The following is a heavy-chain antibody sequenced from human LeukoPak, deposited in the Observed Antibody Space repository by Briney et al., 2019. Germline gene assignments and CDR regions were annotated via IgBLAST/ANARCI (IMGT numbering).Heavy chain of an antibody. CDR2: IYYSGST. J-gene: IGHJ4*02. CDR1: GGSFSGYY. D-gene: IGHD2-2*01. V-gene: IGHV4-59*01. Sequence: SETLSLTCAVYGGSFSGYYWSWIRQPPGKGLEWIGYIYYSGSTNYNPSLKSRVTISVDTSKNQFSLKLSSVTAADTAVYYCARGIVVVPAAQWGQGTLVTVSS. CDR3: ARGIVVVPAAQ.